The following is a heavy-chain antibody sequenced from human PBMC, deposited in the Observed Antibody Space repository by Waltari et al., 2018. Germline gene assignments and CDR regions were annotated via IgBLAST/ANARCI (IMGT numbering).Heavy chain of an antibody. D-gene: IGHD3-10*01. CDR2: INHSGST. V-gene: IGHV4-34*01. CDR3: ARGLRGSGSYYTRGNPRYFDY. CDR1: GGSFSGYY. J-gene: IGHJ4*02. Sequence: QVQLQQWGAGLLKPSETLSLTCAVYGGSFSGYYWSWIRQPPGKGLEWIGEINHSGSTNYNPSLKSRVTISVDTSKNQFSLKLSSVTAADTAVYYCARGLRGSGSYYTRGNPRYFDYWGQGTLVTVSS.